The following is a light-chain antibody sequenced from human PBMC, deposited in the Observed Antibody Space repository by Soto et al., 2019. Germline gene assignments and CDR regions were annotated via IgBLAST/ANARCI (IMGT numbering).Light chain of an antibody. CDR2: WAS. CDR1: QSVLYNSNNKNY. V-gene: IGKV4-1*01. J-gene: IGKJ2*01. CDR3: QPYYIVPVT. Sequence: DIVMTQSPDSLAVSLGERATINCKSSQSVLYNSNNKNYVAWYQQKPGQPPRLLIYWASTRVSGVPDRFSGSGSGTDFTLTISSRQDEDVAVYYCQPYYIVPVTVGQGTKLEIK.